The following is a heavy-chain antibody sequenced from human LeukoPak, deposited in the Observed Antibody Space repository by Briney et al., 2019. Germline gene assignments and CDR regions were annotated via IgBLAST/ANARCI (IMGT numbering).Heavy chain of an antibody. J-gene: IGHJ4*02. CDR1: GGSISSSSYY. D-gene: IGHD5-12*01. CDR3: ARLSLWLPLDY. Sequence: TSETLSLTCTVSGGSISSSSYYWGWIRQPPGKGLEWIGSIYYSGSTYYNPSLKSRVTISVDTSKNQFSLKLSSVTAADTAVYYCARLSLWLPLDYWGQGTLVTVSS. CDR2: IYYSGST. V-gene: IGHV4-39*01.